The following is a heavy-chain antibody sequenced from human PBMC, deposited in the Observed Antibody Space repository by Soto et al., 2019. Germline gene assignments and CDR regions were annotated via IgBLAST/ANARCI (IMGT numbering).Heavy chain of an antibody. CDR1: GYTFTSYG. D-gene: IGHD1-26*01. CDR2: ISAYNGNI. CDR3: ARDPPVVGATSWFDP. Sequence: ASVKVSCKASGYTFTSYGISWVRQAPGQGLEWMGWISAYNGNINYAQKLQGRVTMTTDTSTSTAYMELRSLRSDDTAVYYCARDPPVVGATSWFDPWGQGTLVTVSS. V-gene: IGHV1-18*01. J-gene: IGHJ5*02.